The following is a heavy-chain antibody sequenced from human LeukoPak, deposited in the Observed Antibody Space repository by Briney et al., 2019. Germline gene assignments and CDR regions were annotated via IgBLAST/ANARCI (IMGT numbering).Heavy chain of an antibody. D-gene: IGHD6-13*01. V-gene: IGHV3-9*01. J-gene: IGHJ6*02. CDR2: ISWNSGSI. Sequence: GGSRRLSCAASGFTFDDYAMHWVRQAPGKGLEWVSGISWNSGSIGYADSVKGRFTISRDNAKNSLYLQMNSLRAEDTALYYCAKDYYSSSSGMDVWGQGTTVTVSS. CDR1: GFTFDDYA. CDR3: AKDYYSSSSGMDV.